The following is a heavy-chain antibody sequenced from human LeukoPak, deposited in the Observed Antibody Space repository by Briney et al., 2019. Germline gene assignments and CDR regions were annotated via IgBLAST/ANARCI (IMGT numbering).Heavy chain of an antibody. V-gene: IGHV3-48*01. CDR2: ISGRSSTI. Sequence: GGSLRLSCAASGFTVSSNYMSWVRQAPGKGLEWVSYISGRSSTIYYADSVKGRFTISRDNAKSSMYLQMNSLRAEDTAVYYCARDRLKSGSYYFDYWGQGTLVTVSS. CDR3: ARDRLKSGSYYFDY. D-gene: IGHD1-26*01. CDR1: GFTVSSNY. J-gene: IGHJ4*02.